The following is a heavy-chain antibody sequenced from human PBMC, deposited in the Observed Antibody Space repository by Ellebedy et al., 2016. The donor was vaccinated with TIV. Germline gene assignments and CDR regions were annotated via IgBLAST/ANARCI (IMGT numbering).Heavy chain of an antibody. Sequence: MPSETLSLTCTVSGGSIRSYYLSWIRQSPGKGLNWIGYIYYTGSTNYNPSLKSRVTISVDTSKNQFSLKQRSVTAADTAVYYCARVRAAAGMAHFDNWGQGTLVTVSS. CDR1: GGSIRSYY. D-gene: IGHD6-13*01. CDR3: ARVRAAAGMAHFDN. V-gene: IGHV4-59*01. CDR2: IYYTGST. J-gene: IGHJ4*02.